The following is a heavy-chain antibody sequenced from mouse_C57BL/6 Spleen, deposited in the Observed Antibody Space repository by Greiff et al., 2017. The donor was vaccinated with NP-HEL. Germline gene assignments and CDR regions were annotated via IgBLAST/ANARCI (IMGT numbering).Heavy chain of an antibody. J-gene: IGHJ1*03. CDR3: ARSGVNWYFDV. Sequence: VQVVESGAELVKPGASVKISCKASGYAFSSYWMNWVKQRPGKGLEWIGQIYPGDGDTNYNGKFKGKATLTADKSSSTAYMQLSSLTSEDSAVYFCARSGVNWYFDVWGTGTTVTVSS. V-gene: IGHV1-80*01. CDR1: GYAFSSYW. CDR2: IYPGDGDT. D-gene: IGHD3-1*01.